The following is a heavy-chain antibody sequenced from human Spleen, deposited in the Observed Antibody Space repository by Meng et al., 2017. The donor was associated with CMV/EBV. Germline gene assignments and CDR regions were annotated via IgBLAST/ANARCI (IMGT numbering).Heavy chain of an antibody. CDR3: ARGNWGSRYFDL. J-gene: IGHJ2*01. D-gene: IGHD7-27*01. CDR1: GYPFSGYY. CDR2: IDPHSGDT. Sequence: QVQLVQSGAEVKKPGASVNVSCTTSGYPFSGYYIHWVRQAPGQGLEWVGRIDPHSGDTKKFQDRVTMTTDTSISTAYMELSSLRSDDTAVYYCARGNWGSRYFDLWGRGTLVTVSS. V-gene: IGHV1-2*06.